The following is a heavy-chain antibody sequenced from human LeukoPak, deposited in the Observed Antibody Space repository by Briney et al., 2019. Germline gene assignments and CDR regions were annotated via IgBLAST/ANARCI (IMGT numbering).Heavy chain of an antibody. J-gene: IGHJ4*02. CDR2: IYPGDSDT. D-gene: IGHD3-3*01. CDR1: GSTFSSYW. Sequence: GESLKFSCEASGSTFSSYWIGWVRQLPGKGLEWMGIIYPGDSDTRYSPSLQGQVTISVDTSIGTAYLQWSSLKASDTAIYYCARQNDFRLDYWGQGTLVTVP. CDR3: ARQNDFRLDY. V-gene: IGHV5-51*01.